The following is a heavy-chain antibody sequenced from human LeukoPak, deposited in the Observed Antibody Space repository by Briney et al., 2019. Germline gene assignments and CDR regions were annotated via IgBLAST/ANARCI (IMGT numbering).Heavy chain of an antibody. D-gene: IGHD4-23*01. Sequence: ASVKVSCKASGYIFTSYGISWVRQAPGQGREWMGWISAYNGNTNYAQKLQGRVTMTTDTSTSTAYMELRSLRSDDTAVYYCVRTPAKTLDYWGQGTLVTVSS. CDR1: GYIFTSYG. CDR3: VRTPAKTLDY. J-gene: IGHJ4*02. CDR2: ISAYNGNT. V-gene: IGHV1-18*01.